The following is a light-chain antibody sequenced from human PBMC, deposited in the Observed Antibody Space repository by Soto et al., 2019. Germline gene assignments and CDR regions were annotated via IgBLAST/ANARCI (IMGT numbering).Light chain of an antibody. J-gene: IGKJ1*01. Sequence: EIVLTQSPGILFLSPGERATLSCRASQSVSSTYLLWYQQKPGQAPRLLIYDASSRATGIPDRFSGSGSGTDFTLTISRLEPEDFAVYYCQQYDGSRWTFGQGTKVDIK. CDR3: QQYDGSRWT. CDR1: QSVSSTY. V-gene: IGKV3-20*01. CDR2: DAS.